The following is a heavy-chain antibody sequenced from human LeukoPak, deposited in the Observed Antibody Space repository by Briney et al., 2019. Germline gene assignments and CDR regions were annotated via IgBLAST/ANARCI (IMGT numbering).Heavy chain of an antibody. Sequence: SETLSLTCTVSGGSISSSSYYWGWIRQPPGKGLEWIGSIYYSGSTYYNPSLKSRVTISVDTSKNQFSLKLSSVTAADTAVYYCASSERKYYGSGRVNWFDPWGQGTLVTVSS. CDR1: GGSISSSSYY. V-gene: IGHV4-39*07. CDR2: IYYSGST. J-gene: IGHJ5*02. CDR3: ASSERKYYGSGRVNWFDP. D-gene: IGHD3-10*01.